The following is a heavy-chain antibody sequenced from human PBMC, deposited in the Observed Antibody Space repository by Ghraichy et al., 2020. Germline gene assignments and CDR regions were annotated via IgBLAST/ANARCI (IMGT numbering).Heavy chain of an antibody. V-gene: IGHV3-11*01. J-gene: IGHJ6*02. CDR2: ISSSGSTI. D-gene: IGHD2/OR15-2a*01. Sequence: GGSLRLSCAAYGFTFSDYYMSWIRQAPGKGLEWVSYISSSGSTIYYADSVKGRFTISRDNAKNSLYLQMNSLRAEDTAVYYCARRPAVRFMYYGMDVWGQGTTVTVSS. CDR3: ARRPAVRFMYYGMDV. CDR1: GFTFSDYY.